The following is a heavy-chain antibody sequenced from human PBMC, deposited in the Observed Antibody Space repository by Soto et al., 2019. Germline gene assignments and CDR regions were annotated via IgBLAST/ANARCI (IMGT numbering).Heavy chain of an antibody. CDR3: ARARGGYCISTSCYEGVYYYYGMDV. J-gene: IGHJ6*02. Sequence: PSETLSLTCAVSGGSISSGGYSWSWIRQPPGKGLEWIGYIYHSGSTYYNPSLKSRVTISVDRSKNQFSLKLSSVTAADTAVYYCARARGGYCISTSCYEGVYYYYGMDVWGQGTTVTVSS. CDR2: IYHSGST. D-gene: IGHD2-2*01. CDR1: GGSISSGGYS. V-gene: IGHV4-30-2*01.